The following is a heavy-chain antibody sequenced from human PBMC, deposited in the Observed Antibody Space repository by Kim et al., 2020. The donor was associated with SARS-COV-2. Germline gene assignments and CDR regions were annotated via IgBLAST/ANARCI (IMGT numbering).Heavy chain of an antibody. D-gene: IGHD5-12*01. Sequence: SETLSLTCTVSGGSISSYYWSWIRQPPGKGLEWIGYIYYSGSTNYNPSLKSRVTISVDTSKNQFSLKLSSVTAADTAVYYCARGKGVGYRGVWFDPWGQGTLVTVSS. CDR3: ARGKGVGYRGVWFDP. J-gene: IGHJ5*02. V-gene: IGHV4-59*01. CDR2: IYYSGST. CDR1: GGSISSYY.